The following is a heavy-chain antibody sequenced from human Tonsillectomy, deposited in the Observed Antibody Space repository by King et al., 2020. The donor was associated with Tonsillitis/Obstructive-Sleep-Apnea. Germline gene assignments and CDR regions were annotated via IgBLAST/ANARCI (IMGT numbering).Heavy chain of an antibody. CDR2: INHSGST. J-gene: IGHJ4*02. Sequence: VQLQQWGAGLLKPSETLSLTCAVYGGSFSGYYWSWIRQPPGKGLEWIGEINHSGSTNYNPSLKSRVPISVDTSKNQFSLNLSSVTAADTAVYSCASSGSPSLYYFDYWGQGTLVTVSS. V-gene: IGHV4-34*01. CDR1: GGSFSGYY. D-gene: IGHD1-14*01. CDR3: ASSGSPSLYYFDY.